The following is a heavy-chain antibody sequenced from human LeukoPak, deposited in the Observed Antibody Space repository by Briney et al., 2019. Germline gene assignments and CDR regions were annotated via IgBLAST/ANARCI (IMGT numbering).Heavy chain of an antibody. V-gene: IGHV3-21*01. CDR3: ARSHYYGSGTYSKFAVGGDGLDV. J-gene: IGHJ6*02. D-gene: IGHD3-10*01. Sequence: GGSLRLYCAASGFTFSSDSMTWVRQAPGKGLEWVSFISESSSHIYYADSGKGRFTISRDNAKKSLHLQMNSLRAEDAAVYYCARSHYYGSGTYSKFAVGGDGLDVWGQGTTVTVSS. CDR2: ISESSSHI. CDR1: GFTFSSDS.